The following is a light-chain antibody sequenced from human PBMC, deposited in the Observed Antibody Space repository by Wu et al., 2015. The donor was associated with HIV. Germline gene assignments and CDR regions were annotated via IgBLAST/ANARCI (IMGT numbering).Light chain of an antibody. Sequence: ATLSSQGPSQSVSSYLAWYQQKPGQAPRLLIYDASDRATGIPARFSGSGSGTDFTLTISSLEPEDFAIYYCQQRSNWPPITFGQGTRLEIK. CDR2: DAS. CDR3: QQRSNWPPIT. J-gene: IGKJ5*01. CDR1: QSVSSY. V-gene: IGKV3-11*01.